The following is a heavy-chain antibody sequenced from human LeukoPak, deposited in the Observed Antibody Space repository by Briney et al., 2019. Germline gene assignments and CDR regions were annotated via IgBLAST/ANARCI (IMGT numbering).Heavy chain of an antibody. D-gene: IGHD3-16*01. J-gene: IGHJ4*02. CDR3: ANYDRRNYPNDY. V-gene: IGHV3-7*01. Sequence: GGSLRLSRAASGFSFSNYWMSWVRQAPGKGLEWVTNIKEDGSEGYYADSVKGRFTISRDNAKSSLYLQMSSLRVEDTAVYYCANYDRRNYPNDYWGQGTLVTVSS. CDR2: IKEDGSEG. CDR1: GFSFSNYW.